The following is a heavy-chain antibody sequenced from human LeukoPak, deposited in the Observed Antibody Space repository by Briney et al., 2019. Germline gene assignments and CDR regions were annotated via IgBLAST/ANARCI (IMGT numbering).Heavy chain of an antibody. CDR2: IYYTGST. J-gene: IGHJ5*02. V-gene: IGHV4-39*01. CDR1: GASVTSGGLY. CDR3: ARHSGSGSESRPFDP. D-gene: IGHD3-10*01. Sequence: PSETLSLTCSVSGASVTSGGLYWGWLRQPPGKGPEWIATIYYTGSTYYNPSLKSRVSISIDTSKNQFSLRLTSVTATDTAVYHCARHSGSGSESRPFDPWGQGTLVSVSS.